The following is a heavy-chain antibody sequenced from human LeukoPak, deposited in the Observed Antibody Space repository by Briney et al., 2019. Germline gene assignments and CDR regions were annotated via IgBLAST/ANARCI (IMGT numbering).Heavy chain of an antibody. J-gene: IGHJ4*02. CDR2: IYYSGST. Sequence: SETLSLTCTVSGGSISSSSYYWGWIRQPPGKGLESVGSIYYSGSTYYYPSLKSRVTISVDTSKNQFSLKLSCVTAADTAVYYCARLGDSSGYYSAYWGQGTLVTVSS. D-gene: IGHD3-22*01. V-gene: IGHV4-39*01. CDR1: GGSISSSSYY. CDR3: ARLGDSSGYYSAY.